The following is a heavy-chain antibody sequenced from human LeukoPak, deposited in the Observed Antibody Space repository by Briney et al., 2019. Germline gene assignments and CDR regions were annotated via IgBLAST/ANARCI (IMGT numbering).Heavy chain of an antibody. CDR3: ARALGSSWYFYYYYYMDV. D-gene: IGHD6-13*01. J-gene: IGHJ6*03. Sequence: SETLSLTCAVYGGSFSGYYWSWIRQPAGKGLEWIGRIYTSGSTNYNPSLKSRVTISVDTSKNQFSLKLSSVTAADTAVYYCARALGSSWYFYYYYYMDVWGKGTTVTVSS. CDR2: IYTSGST. V-gene: IGHV4-59*10. CDR1: GGSFSGYY.